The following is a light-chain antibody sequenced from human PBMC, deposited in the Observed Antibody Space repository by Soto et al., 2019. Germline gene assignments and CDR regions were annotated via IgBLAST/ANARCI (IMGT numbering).Light chain of an antibody. CDR2: EVS. CDR3: CSYAGSSTFEV. J-gene: IGLJ2*01. Sequence: QSALTQPASVSGSPGQSLTISCTGTTSDIGGYNYVSWYQHHPGKAPRLVIYEVSNRPSGVSNRFSGSKSGNTASLSISGLQAEDEADYYCCSYAGSSTFEVFGGGTKLTVL. CDR1: TSDIGGYNY. V-gene: IGLV2-14*01.